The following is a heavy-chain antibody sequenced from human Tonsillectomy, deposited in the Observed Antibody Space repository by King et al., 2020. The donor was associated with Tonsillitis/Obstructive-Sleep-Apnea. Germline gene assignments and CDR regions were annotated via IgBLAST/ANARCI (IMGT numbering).Heavy chain of an antibody. CDR1: GFTFDAYT. Sequence: VQLVESGGVVVQPGGSLRLSCAASGFTFDAYTMHWVRQAPGKGLEWVSLISWDSTNTYYADSVKGRLTISRDNSKNSLYLQMNSLRTEDTALYYCAKERATMYFDYWGQGTLLTVSS. D-gene: IGHD5-12*01. CDR2: ISWDSTNT. J-gene: IGHJ4*02. CDR3: AKERATMYFDY. V-gene: IGHV3-43*01.